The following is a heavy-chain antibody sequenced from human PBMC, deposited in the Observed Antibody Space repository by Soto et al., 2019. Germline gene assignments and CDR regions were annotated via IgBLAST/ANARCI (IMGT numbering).Heavy chain of an antibody. CDR3: EREGTYYDILTGYGFPLYGMDV. Sequence: PGGSLRLSCAASGFTFSSYEMNWVRQAPGKGLEWVSYISSSGSTIYYADSVKGRFTISRDNAKNSLYLQMNSLRAEDTAVYYCEREGTYYDILTGYGFPLYGMDVWGQGTRVTVSS. J-gene: IGHJ6*02. V-gene: IGHV3-48*03. CDR2: ISSSGSTI. CDR1: GFTFSSYE. D-gene: IGHD3-9*01.